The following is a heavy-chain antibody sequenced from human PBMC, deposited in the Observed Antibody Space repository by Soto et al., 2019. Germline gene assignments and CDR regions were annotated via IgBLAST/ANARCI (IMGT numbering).Heavy chain of an antibody. V-gene: IGHV3-48*02. CDR2: ISSSSSPI. CDR3: ARDEGFAVGY. CDR1: GFTFSSYS. Sequence: EVQLVESGGGLVQPGGSLRLSCAASGFTFSSYSMNWVRQAPGKGLEWVSYISSSSSPIYYADSVKGRFTISRDNAKNSLYLLMNSLRDEDTAVYYCARDEGFAVGYWGQGTLVTVSS. J-gene: IGHJ4*02. D-gene: IGHD1-26*01.